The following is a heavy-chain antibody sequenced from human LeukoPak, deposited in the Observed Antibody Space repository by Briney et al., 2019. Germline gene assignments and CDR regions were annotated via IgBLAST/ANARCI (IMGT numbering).Heavy chain of an antibody. D-gene: IGHD2-8*01. J-gene: IGHJ3*02. Sequence: GGSLRLSCAASGFTFSSYSMNWVRQAPGKGLEWVSSISSSGYIYYADSVKGRFTISRDNSKNTLYLQMNSLRAEDTAVYYCAKDGDTNYAFDIWGQGTMVTVSS. CDR1: GFTFSSYS. V-gene: IGHV3-21*01. CDR3: AKDGDTNYAFDI. CDR2: ISSSGYI.